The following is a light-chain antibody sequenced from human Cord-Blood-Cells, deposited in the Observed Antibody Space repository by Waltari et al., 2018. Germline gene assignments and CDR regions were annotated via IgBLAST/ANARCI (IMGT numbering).Light chain of an antibody. J-gene: IGLJ2*01. CDR1: SSDVGSYNY. Sequence: QSALTQPASVSGSPGQSITISCTGTSSDVGSYNYVSWYQQHPGKAPKLMIYDVSNRPSGVSNRFSGSKSGNTASLTISWLQAEDEAYYYGSSYTSSSTLVFGGGTKLTVL. CDR2: DVS. CDR3: SSYTSSSTLV. V-gene: IGLV2-14*01.